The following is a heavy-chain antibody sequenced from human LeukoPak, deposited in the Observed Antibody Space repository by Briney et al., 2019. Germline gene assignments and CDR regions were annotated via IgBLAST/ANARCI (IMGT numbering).Heavy chain of an antibody. CDR3: AGAPSGATPNFDY. CDR1: GFTFGSYA. V-gene: IGHV3-23*01. Sequence: GGSLXLSCAASGFTFGSYAMTWVRQAPGKGLEWVSTISDDGTRPYYADSVRGRFTMSRDNSKNTLYLQMNSVRAEDTAVYYCAGAPSGATPNFDYWGLGTLVAVSS. J-gene: IGHJ4*02. D-gene: IGHD1-1*01. CDR2: ISDDGTRP.